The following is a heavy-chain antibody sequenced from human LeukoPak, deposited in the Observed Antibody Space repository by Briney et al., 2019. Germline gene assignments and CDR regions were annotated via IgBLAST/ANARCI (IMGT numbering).Heavy chain of an antibody. Sequence: GGSLRLSCAASGFFFSNYDMNWVRQAPGSGLEWVSGLSGSGGSTFYADSVKGRFTISRDNSKNTVYLQMSSLRGEDTAMYYCARGVTVTTDFWGQGTLVTVSS. J-gene: IGHJ4*02. CDR1: GFFFSNYD. CDR2: LSGSGGST. CDR3: ARGVTVTTDF. V-gene: IGHV3-23*01. D-gene: IGHD4-17*01.